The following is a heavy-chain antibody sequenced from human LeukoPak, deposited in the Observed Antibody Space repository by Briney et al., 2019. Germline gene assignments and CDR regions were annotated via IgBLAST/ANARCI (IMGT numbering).Heavy chain of an antibody. V-gene: IGHV4-34*01. J-gene: IGHJ6*03. CDR2: INHSGST. D-gene: IGHD2-2*01. CDR3: ARQGGTSRLYYYYYYMDV. CDR1: GGSFSGYY. Sequence: SETLSLTCAVYGGSFSGYYWSWIRQPPGKGLEWIGEINHSGSTNYNPSLTSRVSISVDTSKNQFSLKLSSVTPADTAVYYCARQGGTSRLYYYYYYMDVWGKGTTVSVSS.